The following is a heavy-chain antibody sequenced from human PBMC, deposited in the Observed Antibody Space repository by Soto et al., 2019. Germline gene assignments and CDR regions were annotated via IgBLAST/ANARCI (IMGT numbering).Heavy chain of an antibody. V-gene: IGHV4-30-2*01. Sequence: SETLSLTCAVSGGSISSGGYSWSWIRQPPGKGLEWIGYIYHSGSTYYNPSLKSRVTISVDRSKNQFSLKLSSVTAADTAVYYCAASSAQTYSRSWPPPYYLDYWAQGSLVTFS. D-gene: IGHD6-13*01. CDR1: GGSISSGGYS. CDR3: AASSAQTYSRSWPPPYYLDY. J-gene: IGHJ4*02. CDR2: IYHSGST.